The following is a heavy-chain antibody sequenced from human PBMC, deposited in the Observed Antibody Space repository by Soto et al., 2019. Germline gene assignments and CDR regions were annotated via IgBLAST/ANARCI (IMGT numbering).Heavy chain of an antibody. CDR2: ITHSGTYV. CDR1: GFTFSEYS. J-gene: IGHJ4*02. V-gene: IGHV3-21*01. Sequence: LRLSCTASGFTFSEYSMSWVRQAPGKGLEWVSSITHSGTYVYYADSVKGRFTISRDSASNSLFLQMTSLRAEDTAVYHCARARGNDWYSDYWGQGTLVTVSS. D-gene: IGHD5-12*01. CDR3: ARARGNDWYSDY.